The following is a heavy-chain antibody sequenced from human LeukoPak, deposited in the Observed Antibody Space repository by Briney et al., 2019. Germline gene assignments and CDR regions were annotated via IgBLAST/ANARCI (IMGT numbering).Heavy chain of an antibody. D-gene: IGHD3-22*01. CDR3: ARPLGFYYRDAFDI. V-gene: IGHV4-59*12. Sequence: SETLSLTCTVSGGSISSYYWSWIRQPPGKGLEWIGYIYYSGSTNYNPSLKSRVTISVDTSKNQFSLKLSSVTAADTAVYYCARPLGFYYRDAFDIWGQGTMVTVSS. CDR1: GGSISSYY. J-gene: IGHJ3*02. CDR2: IYYSGST.